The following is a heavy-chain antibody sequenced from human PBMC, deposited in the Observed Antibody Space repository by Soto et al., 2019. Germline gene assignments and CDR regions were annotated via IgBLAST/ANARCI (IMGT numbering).Heavy chain of an antibody. V-gene: IGHV3-23*01. Sequence: EVQLLESGGGLVQPGGSLRLSCAASGFTFSSYAMSWVRQAPGKGLEWVSAISGSGGSTYYADSVKGRFTISRDNSKNTLYLQMNSLRAEDTAVYYCAKYCSSTSCHPYYYYGMDVWGQGTTVTVSS. D-gene: IGHD2-2*01. CDR3: AKYCSSTSCHPYYYYGMDV. CDR2: ISGSGGST. CDR1: GFTFSSYA. J-gene: IGHJ6*02.